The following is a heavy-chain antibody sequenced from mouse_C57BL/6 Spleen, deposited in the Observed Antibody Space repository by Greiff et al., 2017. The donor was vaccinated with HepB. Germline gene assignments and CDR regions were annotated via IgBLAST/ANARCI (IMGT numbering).Heavy chain of an antibody. CDR2: ISSGGDYI. J-gene: IGHJ2*01. Sequence: VQLKESGEGLVKPGGSLKLSCAASGFTFSSYAMSWVRQTPEKRLEWVAYISSGGDYIYYADTVKGRFTISRDNARNTLYLQMSSLKSEDTAMYYCTREAGGSRGYYFDYWGQGTTLTVSS. D-gene: IGHD1-1*01. CDR1: GFTFSSYA. V-gene: IGHV5-9-1*02. CDR3: TREAGGSRGYYFDY.